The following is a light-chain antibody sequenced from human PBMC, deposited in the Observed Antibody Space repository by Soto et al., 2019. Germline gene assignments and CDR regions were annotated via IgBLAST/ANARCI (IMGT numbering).Light chain of an antibody. V-gene: IGKV1-5*03. CDR3: QQYENYFST. CDR2: RAS. Sequence: DIEITKVPCNLAPSVVDGVAITCRASQKIDEWVAWFQQKPGKAPNLLIYRASTLDLGVPSRFSGSGSGTEFTLSISDLQPDDFATYYCQQYENYFSTFGQGTMVDVK. CDR1: QKIDEW. J-gene: IGKJ1*01.